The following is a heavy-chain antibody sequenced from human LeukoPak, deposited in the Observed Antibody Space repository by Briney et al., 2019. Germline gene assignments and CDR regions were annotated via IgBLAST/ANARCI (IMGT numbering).Heavy chain of an antibody. CDR1: GFTFNNAW. V-gene: IGHV3-15*01. CDR2: IKSKNVGGTT. Sequence: GGSLRLSCAASGFTFNNAWMNWVRQAPGKGLEWVGRIKSKNVGGTTDYAAPVKGRFTISRDDSKNTVYLEMNSLKIEDTAVYYCTSHAAFDPWGQGTLVTVSS. CDR3: TSHAAFDP. J-gene: IGHJ5*02.